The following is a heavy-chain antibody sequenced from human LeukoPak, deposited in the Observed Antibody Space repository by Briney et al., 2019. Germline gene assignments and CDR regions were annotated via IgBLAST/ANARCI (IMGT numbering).Heavy chain of an antibody. Sequence: PGGSLRLSCAASGFTFDDYAMHWVRQAPGKGLEGVSGISWNSGSIGYADSVKGRFTISRDNAKNSLYLQMDSLRAEDTALYYCAKDKNFKIQLWDFDYWGQGTLVTVSS. CDR1: GFTFDDYA. J-gene: IGHJ4*02. CDR2: ISWNSGSI. D-gene: IGHD5-18*01. V-gene: IGHV3-9*01. CDR3: AKDKNFKIQLWDFDY.